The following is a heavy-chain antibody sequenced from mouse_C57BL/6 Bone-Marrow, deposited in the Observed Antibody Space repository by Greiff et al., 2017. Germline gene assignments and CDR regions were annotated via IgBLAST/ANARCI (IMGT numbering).Heavy chain of an antibody. D-gene: IGHD1-1*02. CDR1: GFTFSSYG. CDR3: ARDGGLDY. Sequence: EVLLVESGGDLVKPGGSLKLSCAASGFTFSSYGMSWVRQTPDKRLEWVATISSAGSYTYYPDSVKGRFTISRDNAKNTLYLQMSSLKSEDTAMYYCARDGGLDYWGQGTTLTVSS. CDR2: ISSAGSYT. J-gene: IGHJ2*01. V-gene: IGHV5-6*01.